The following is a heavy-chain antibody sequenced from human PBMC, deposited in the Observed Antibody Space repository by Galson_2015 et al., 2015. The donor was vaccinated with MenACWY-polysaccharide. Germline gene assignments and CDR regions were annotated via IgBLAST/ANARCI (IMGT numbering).Heavy chain of an antibody. CDR3: ARLHRWSGYYQYFDY. V-gene: IGHV4-39*01. CDR1: GGSISSRSYY. CDR2: IYYSGST. Sequence: ATLSLTCPVSGGSISSRSYYWGWIRPPPGKGLEWIGSIYYSGSTYYNPSLKSRVTISVDTSKNQFSLKLSSVTAADTAVYYCARLHRWSGYYQYFDYWGQGTLVTVSS. J-gene: IGHJ4*02. D-gene: IGHD3-3*01.